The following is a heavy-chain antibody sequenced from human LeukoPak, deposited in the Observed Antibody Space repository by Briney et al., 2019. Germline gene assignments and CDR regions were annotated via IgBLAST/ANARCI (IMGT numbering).Heavy chain of an antibody. J-gene: IGHJ4*02. CDR3: AKSGYHRFDY. D-gene: IGHD5-12*01. CDR2: ISGSGRGGST. V-gene: IGHV3-23*01. CDR1: GFTFSSYW. Sequence: GGSLRLSCAASGFTFSSYWMSWVGQAPGKGVEGVSSISGSGRGGSTYYADSVKGRFTISRDNSKNTLYLKMNSMRAEDTAVYYCAKSGYHRFDYWGQGTLVTVSS.